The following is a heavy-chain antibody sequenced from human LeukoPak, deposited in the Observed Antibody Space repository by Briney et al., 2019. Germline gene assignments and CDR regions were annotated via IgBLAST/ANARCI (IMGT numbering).Heavy chain of an antibody. J-gene: IGHJ4*02. CDR3: AKDERDWLVRGGGDY. CDR2: ISYDGSNK. V-gene: IGHV3-30*18. Sequence: PGGSLRLSCAASGFTFSSYGMHWVRQAPGKGLEWVAVISYDGSNKYYADSVKGRFTISRDNSKNTLYLQMNRLRAEDTAVYYCAKDERDWLVRGGGDYWGQGTLVTVSS. CDR1: GFTFSSYG. D-gene: IGHD6-19*01.